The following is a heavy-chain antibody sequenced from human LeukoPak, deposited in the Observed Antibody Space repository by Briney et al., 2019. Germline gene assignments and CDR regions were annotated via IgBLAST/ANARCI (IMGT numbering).Heavy chain of an antibody. CDR3: ARLIQLVDY. V-gene: IGHV3-48*01. CDR2: ISSSGSTI. CDR1: GFTFXXXX. Sequence: GGSLRLSCAASGFTFXXXXMNWVRQAPGXXLEWVSYISSSGSTIYYADSVKGRFTISRDNAKNSLYLQMNSLRAEDTAVYYCARLIQLVDYWGQGTLVTVSS. J-gene: IGHJ4*02. D-gene: IGHD5-18*01.